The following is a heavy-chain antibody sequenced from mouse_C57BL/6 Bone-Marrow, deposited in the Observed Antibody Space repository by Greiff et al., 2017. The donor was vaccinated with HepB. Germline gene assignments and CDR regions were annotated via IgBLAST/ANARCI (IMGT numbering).Heavy chain of an antibody. CDR2: IRSKSNNYAT. CDR3: VSGGNWYYFDY. Sequence: EVMLVESGGGLVQPKGSLKLSCAASGFSFNTYAMNWVRQAPGKGLEWVARIRSKSNNYATYYADSGKDRFTISRDDSESMLYLQMNNLKTEDTAMYYCVSGGNWYYFDYWGQGTTLTVSS. V-gene: IGHV10-1*01. CDR1: GFSFNTYA. D-gene: IGHD4-1*01. J-gene: IGHJ2*01.